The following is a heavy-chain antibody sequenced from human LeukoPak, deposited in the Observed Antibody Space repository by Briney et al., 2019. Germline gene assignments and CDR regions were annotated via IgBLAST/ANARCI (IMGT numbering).Heavy chain of an antibody. J-gene: IGHJ4*02. CDR1: GGSISSGDYY. D-gene: IGHD3-22*01. CDR2: IYYSGST. CDR3: ARVQLGYDSSGYYPYFDY. V-gene: IGHV4-30-4*01. Sequence: SQTLSLTCTVSGGSISSGDYYWSWIRQPPGKGLEWIGYIYYSGSTYYNPSLKSRVTISVDTSKNQFSLKLSSVTAADTAVYYCARVQLGYDSSGYYPYFDYWGQGTLVTVSS.